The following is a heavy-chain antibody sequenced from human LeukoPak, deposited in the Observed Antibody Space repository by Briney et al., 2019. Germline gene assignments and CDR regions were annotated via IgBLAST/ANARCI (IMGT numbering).Heavy chain of an antibody. V-gene: IGHV4-39*01. CDR1: GGSISSSSYY. D-gene: IGHD2-8*01. CDR3: ARHCTNGVCYTDFDY. J-gene: IGHJ4*02. CDR2: IYYSGST. Sequence: KPLETLSLTCTVSGGSISSSSYYWGWIRQPPGKGLEWIVSIYYSGSTYYNPSLKSRVTISVDTSKNQFSLKLSSVTAADTAVYYCARHCTNGVCYTDFDYWGQGTLVTVPS.